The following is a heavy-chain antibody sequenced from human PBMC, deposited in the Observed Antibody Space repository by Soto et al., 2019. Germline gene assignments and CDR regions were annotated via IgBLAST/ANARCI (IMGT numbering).Heavy chain of an antibody. Sequence: SETLSLTCTVSGGSISSGGYYWSWIRQHPGKGLEWIGYIYYSGSTYYNPSLKSRVTISVDTSKNQFSLKLSSVTAADTAVYYCARGTRDYYYGMDVWGQGTTVTVSS. CDR2: IYYSGST. CDR3: ARGTRDYYYGMDV. V-gene: IGHV4-31*03. CDR1: GGSISSGGYY. J-gene: IGHJ6*02. D-gene: IGHD1-1*01.